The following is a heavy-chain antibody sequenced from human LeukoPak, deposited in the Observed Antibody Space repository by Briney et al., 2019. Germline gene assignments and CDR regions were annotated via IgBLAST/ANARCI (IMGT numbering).Heavy chain of an antibody. D-gene: IGHD3-10*01. Sequence: GGSLRLSCAASGFTFSSYAMSWVRQAPGKGLEWVSAISGSGGSTYYADSVKGRFTISRDNSMNTLYLQMNSLRAEDTAVYYCAKGVDVSGRPRQGFDYWGQGTLVTVSS. V-gene: IGHV3-23*01. J-gene: IGHJ4*02. CDR1: GFTFSSYA. CDR2: ISGSGGST. CDR3: AKGVDVSGRPRQGFDY.